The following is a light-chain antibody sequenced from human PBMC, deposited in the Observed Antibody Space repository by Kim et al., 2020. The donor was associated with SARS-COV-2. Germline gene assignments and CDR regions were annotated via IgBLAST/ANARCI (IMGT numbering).Light chain of an antibody. CDR1: QDIRKS. CDR2: DAS. J-gene: IGKJ3*01. CDR3: QQYDNLPLT. V-gene: IGKV1-33*01. Sequence: AFVGRRVTITCQASQDIRKSLFWYQKKSGQPPNLLIYDASNLETGVPSRFSGSGSGADFTFTISSLQPEDIATYYCQQYDNLPLTFGPGTKVDIK.